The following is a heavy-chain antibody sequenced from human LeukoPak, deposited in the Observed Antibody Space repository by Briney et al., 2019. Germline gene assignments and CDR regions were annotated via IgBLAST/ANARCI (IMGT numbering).Heavy chain of an antibody. D-gene: IGHD3-10*01. CDR3: ASASRITMVRQNDY. CDR2: ISSSSSYI. Sequence: GGSLRLSCAASGFTFSSYSMNWVRQAPGKGLEWVSSISSSSSYIYYADSVKGRFTISRDNAKNSLYLQMNSLRAEDTAMYYCASASRITMVRQNDYWGQGTLVTVSS. J-gene: IGHJ4*02. CDR1: GFTFSSYS. V-gene: IGHV3-21*01.